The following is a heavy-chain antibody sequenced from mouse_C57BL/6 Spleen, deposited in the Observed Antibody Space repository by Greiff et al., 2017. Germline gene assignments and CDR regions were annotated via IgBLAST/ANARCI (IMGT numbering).Heavy chain of an antibody. Sequence: EVQLVESGVGLVKPGGSLKLSCAASGFTFSDSGMHWVRQAPEKGLEWVAYISSGSSTISYADTVKGRFTISRDNAKNTLFLQMTSLRSEYTAMDYCARGFLPYAMDYWGQGTSVTVSS. CDR2: ISSGSSTI. J-gene: IGHJ4*01. V-gene: IGHV5-17*01. CDR1: GFTFSDSG. CDR3: ARGFLPYAMDY. D-gene: IGHD2-10*01.